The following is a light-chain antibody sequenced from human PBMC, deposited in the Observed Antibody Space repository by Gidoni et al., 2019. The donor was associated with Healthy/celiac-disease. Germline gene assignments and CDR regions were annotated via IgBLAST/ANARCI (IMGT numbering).Light chain of an antibody. CDR2: AAS. V-gene: IGKV1-39*01. CDR1: QSISSY. CDR3: QQSYSTTVT. J-gene: IGKJ5*01. Sequence: LQMTQSPSSLSASVGDRVTITCRASQSISSYLNWYQQKPGKAPKLLIYAASSLQSGVPSRFSGSGSGTDFTLTISSLQPEDFATYYCQQSYSTTVTFGQGTRLEIK.